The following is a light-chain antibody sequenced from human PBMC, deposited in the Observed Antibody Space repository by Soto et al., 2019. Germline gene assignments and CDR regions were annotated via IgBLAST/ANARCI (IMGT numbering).Light chain of an antibody. CDR1: QSVLYSSNNKNY. V-gene: IGKV4-1*01. Sequence: DIVMTQSPNSLAVSLGERATINCKSSQSVLYSSNNKNYLAWYQQKPGQPPKLLIYWASTRESGVPDRVSGSGSGTDLTLTISSLQAEDAAIYYCHQFYSVPFTFGPGTEVDIK. J-gene: IGKJ3*01. CDR2: WAS. CDR3: HQFYSVPFT.